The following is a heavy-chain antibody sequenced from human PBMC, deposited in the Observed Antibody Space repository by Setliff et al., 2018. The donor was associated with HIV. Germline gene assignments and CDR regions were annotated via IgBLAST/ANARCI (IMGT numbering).Heavy chain of an antibody. J-gene: IGHJ4*02. CDR3: ARDREYYDSSGSYYFDY. D-gene: IGHD3-22*01. V-gene: IGHV3-33*01. CDR2: IWFDGSVK. CDR1: GFTFESYA. Sequence: PGGSLRLSCVASGFTFESYAMHWVRQGPGKGLEWVAVIWFDGSVKFYAETGQGRFTISRDNSRRTLYLQINSLRAEDTAVYYCARDREYYDSSGSYYFDYWGQGTLVTVSS.